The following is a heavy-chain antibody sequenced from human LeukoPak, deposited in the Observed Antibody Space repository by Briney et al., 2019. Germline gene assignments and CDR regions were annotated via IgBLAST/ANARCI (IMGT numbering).Heavy chain of an antibody. CDR1: GFNFHTSD. Sequence: PGGSLRLSCAASGFNFHTSDMYWVRQAPGKGLEWVAVITFDSKHKYCADSVEGRFTVSRDNSKNTLFVQMNSLTNADTAVYYCARVPPSGHQVFGSDYWGQGTQVTASS. CDR3: ARVPPSGHQVFGSDY. J-gene: IGHJ4*02. CDR2: ITFDSKHK. V-gene: IGHV3-30*03. D-gene: IGHD3-3*01.